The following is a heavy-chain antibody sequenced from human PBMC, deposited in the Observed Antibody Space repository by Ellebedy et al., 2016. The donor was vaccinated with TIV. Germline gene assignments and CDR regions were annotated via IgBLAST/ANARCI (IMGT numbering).Heavy chain of an antibody. J-gene: IGHJ6*02. CDR3: ARATTVTTGGMDV. CDR2: IHHSGST. Sequence: MPSETLSLTCAVYGASFSGYYWRLIRQPPGKGLEWIGEIHHSGSTNYNLSLKSRVTISVDTSKNQFSLKRSSVTAADTAVYYCARATTVTTGGMDVWGQGTTVTVSS. D-gene: IGHD4-17*01. V-gene: IGHV4-34*01. CDR1: GASFSGYY.